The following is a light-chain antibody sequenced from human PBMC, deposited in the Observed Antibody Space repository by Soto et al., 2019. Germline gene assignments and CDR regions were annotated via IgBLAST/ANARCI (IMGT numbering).Light chain of an antibody. CDR2: DAS. J-gene: IGKJ1*01. CDR1: QSISSW. Sequence: DIQMTQSPSTLSASVGDRVTITCRASQSISSWLAWYQQKPGKAPKLLIYDASSLDSGVPSRFSGSGSGTEFTLTISSLQSDDFATYYCQQYNSYSLAFGQGTKVEIK. V-gene: IGKV1-5*01. CDR3: QQYNSYSLA.